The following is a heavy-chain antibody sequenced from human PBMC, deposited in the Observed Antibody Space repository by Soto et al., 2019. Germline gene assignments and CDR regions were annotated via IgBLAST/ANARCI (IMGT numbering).Heavy chain of an antibody. CDR2: ISYDGSNE. J-gene: IGHJ6*02. D-gene: IGHD3-22*01. V-gene: IGHV3-30*18. Sequence: QVQLVESGGGVVQPGRSLRLSCAASGFTFSSYGMHWVRQAPGKGLEWVAFISYDGSNEYYADSVKGRFTISRDNSKNALYRQMNSLRAEDTAVYYCAKAMGGYYYDSSGSSSYYGMDVWGQGTTVTVSS. CDR1: GFTFSSYG. CDR3: AKAMGGYYYDSSGSSSYYGMDV.